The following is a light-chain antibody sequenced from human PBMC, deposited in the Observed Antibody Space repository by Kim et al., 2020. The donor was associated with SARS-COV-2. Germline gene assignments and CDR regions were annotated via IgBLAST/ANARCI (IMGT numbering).Light chain of an antibody. J-gene: IGKJ3*01. CDR1: QSISSH. CDR3: QQSYITPFT. CDR2: AAS. V-gene: IGKV1-39*01. Sequence: DIQMTQSPSTLSASVGDRVTITCRTTQSISSHLNWYQQKPGRAPKLLISAASTVQGGVPSRFSGSGSETDFTLTISSLQPEDFATYFWQQSYITPFTFGPGTKVDIK.